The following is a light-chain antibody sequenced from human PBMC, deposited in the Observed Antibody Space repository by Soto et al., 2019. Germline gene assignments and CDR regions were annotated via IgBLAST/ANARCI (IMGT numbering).Light chain of an antibody. J-gene: IGKJ2*01. V-gene: IGKV3-20*01. CDR2: GAP. CDR1: QSVSSSY. Sequence: EIVLTQSPGTLSLSPGERVTLSCRASQSVSSSYLAWYQQKPAQAPRLLIYGAPNRATCIPDRFSGSGSGTDFTLTLSRIAPEDFAVDYCQQDGGSPPYTFGQGSKLEIK. CDR3: QQDGGSPPYT.